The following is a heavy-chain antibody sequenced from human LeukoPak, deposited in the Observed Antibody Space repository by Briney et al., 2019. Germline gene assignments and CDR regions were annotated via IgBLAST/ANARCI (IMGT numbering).Heavy chain of an antibody. CDR3: IVDFWSGFSY. J-gene: IGHJ4*02. CDR1: GFSLSTSGMC. D-gene: IGHD3-3*01. Sequence: SGPALVKPTQTLTLTCTFSGFSLSTSGMCVSWIRQPPGKALEWLARIDWDDDKYYSTSLKTRLTISKDTSKNQVVLTMTNMDPVDTATYYCIVDFWSGFSYWGQGTLVTVSS. V-gene: IGHV2-70*11. CDR2: IDWDDDK.